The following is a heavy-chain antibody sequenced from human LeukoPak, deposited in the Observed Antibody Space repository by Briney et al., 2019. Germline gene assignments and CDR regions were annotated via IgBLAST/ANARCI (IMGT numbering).Heavy chain of an antibody. CDR3: ARGRYCSGGSCPPDY. CDR1: GYTFTSYG. Sequence: ASVKVSCRASGYTFTSYGISWVRQAPGQGLEWMGWISAYNGNTNYAQKLQGRVTMTTDTSTSTAYMELRSLRSDDTAVYYCARGRYCSGGSCPPDYWGQGTLVTVSS. J-gene: IGHJ4*02. V-gene: IGHV1-18*01. D-gene: IGHD2-15*01. CDR2: ISAYNGNT.